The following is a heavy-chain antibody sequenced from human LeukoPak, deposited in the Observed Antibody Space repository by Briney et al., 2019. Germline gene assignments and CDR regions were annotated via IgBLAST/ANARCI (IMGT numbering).Heavy chain of an antibody. D-gene: IGHD6-19*01. V-gene: IGHV4-59*01. CDR1: GGSISSYY. J-gene: IGHJ4*02. CDR3: ARSTWGIAVAGTSSFDY. Sequence: PSETLSLTCTVSGGSISSYYWSWIRQPPGKGLEWIGYIYYSGSTNYNPSLKSRVTISVDTSKNQFSLKLSSVTAADTAVYYCARSTWGIAVAGTSSFDYWGQGTLVTVSS. CDR2: IYYSGST.